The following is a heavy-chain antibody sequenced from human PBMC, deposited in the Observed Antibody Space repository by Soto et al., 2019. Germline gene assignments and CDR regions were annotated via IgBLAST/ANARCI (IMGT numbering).Heavy chain of an antibody. CDR2: IYYNGST. CDR1: GDWKNRNF. J-gene: IGHJ5*02. CDR3: ARDYRLSCDVGYHSRDP. D-gene: IGHD2-15*01. V-gene: IGHV4-59*01. Sequence: GDWKNRNFWRWIGQPKKKGLEWIGYIYYNGSTNYNPSLKSRVTMSVDTSKSQLFLKLSSVTPADTAIYYFARDYRLSCDVGYHSRDPWC.